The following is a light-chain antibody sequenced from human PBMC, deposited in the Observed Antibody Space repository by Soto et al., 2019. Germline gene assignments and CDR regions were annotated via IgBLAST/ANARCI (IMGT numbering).Light chain of an antibody. Sequence: EIVLTQSPGTLSLSPGERATLSCRASKSVSSSYLAWYQQKPGQAPRLLIYGASSRATGMPDRFSGSGSGTDFTLTISRLEPEDFAVYYCHQYGSSRMYTFGQGTKLEIK. CDR2: GAS. J-gene: IGKJ2*01. V-gene: IGKV3-20*01. CDR3: HQYGSSRMYT. CDR1: KSVSSSY.